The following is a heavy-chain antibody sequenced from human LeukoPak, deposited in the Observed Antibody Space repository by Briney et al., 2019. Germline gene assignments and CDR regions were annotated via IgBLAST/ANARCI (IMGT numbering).Heavy chain of an antibody. J-gene: IGHJ4*02. V-gene: IGHV4-30-4*01. Sequence: SETLSLTCIVSGGSISSGDHYWSWIRQPPGKGLEWIGHIHYSGSTYYNPSLKSRLTISVDTSKNQFSLNLRSVTAADTAVYYCARDTVHRVAAVEGSYWGQGTLVTVSS. D-gene: IGHD6-13*01. CDR3: ARDTVHRVAAVEGSY. CDR1: GGSISSGDHY. CDR2: IHYSGST.